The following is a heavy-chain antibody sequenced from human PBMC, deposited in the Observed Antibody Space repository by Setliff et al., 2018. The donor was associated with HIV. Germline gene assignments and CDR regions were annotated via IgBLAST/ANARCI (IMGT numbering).Heavy chain of an antibody. CDR1: GGSFSGYY. J-gene: IGHJ3*02. CDR2: INHSGST. Sequence: SETLSLTCAVYGGSFSGYYWSWIRQPPGKGLGWIGEINHSGSTNYNPSLKSRVTMSVDTSKNQFSLKLSSVTAADTAVYYCARDKTAVPTDVDAFDIWGQGTMVTVSS. CDR3: ARDKTAVPTDVDAFDI. V-gene: IGHV4-34*01. D-gene: IGHD6-13*01.